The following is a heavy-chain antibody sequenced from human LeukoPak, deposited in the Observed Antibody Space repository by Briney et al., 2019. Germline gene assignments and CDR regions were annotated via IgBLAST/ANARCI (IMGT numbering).Heavy chain of an antibody. J-gene: IGHJ5*02. CDR3: SRDRELERNWFDP. V-gene: IGHV3-66*01. Sequence: PGGSLRLSCASSGFSVSSNYMRWGRHAPGKGLESFSVIYSGGTGGSTYYADSVKGRFTISREDFKITLYLQINSLRAEDTTVYYCSRDRELERNWFDPWGKGTLVIVSS. D-gene: IGHD1-1*01. CDR1: GFSVSSNY. CDR2: IYSGGTGGST.